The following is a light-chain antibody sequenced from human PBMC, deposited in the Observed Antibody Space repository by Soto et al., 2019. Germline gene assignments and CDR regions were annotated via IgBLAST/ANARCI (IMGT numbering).Light chain of an antibody. CDR1: SSNIGSHT. Sequence: QSVLTQPPSASGTPGQRVTISCSGSSSNIGSHTVNWYQQLPGTAPKLLIYSNNQRPSGVPDRFSGSKSGTSASLAISGLQSEDEADYYCAAWDDSPNGRVVFGGGTKLTVL. J-gene: IGLJ2*01. CDR2: SNN. V-gene: IGLV1-44*01. CDR3: AAWDDSPNGRVV.